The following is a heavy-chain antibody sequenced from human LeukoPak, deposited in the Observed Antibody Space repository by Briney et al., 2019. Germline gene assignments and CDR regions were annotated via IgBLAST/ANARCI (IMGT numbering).Heavy chain of an antibody. V-gene: IGHV3-30*02. D-gene: IGHD6-13*01. CDR1: GFTFSSYG. J-gene: IGHJ4*02. CDR2: IRYDGSNK. Sequence: GGSLRLSCAASGFTFSSYGMHWVRQAPGKGLEWVAFIRYDGSNKYYADSVKGRFTISRDNSKNTLYLQMNSLRAEDTAVYYCAKDRTFVAAAGIEKYFDYWGQGTLVTVSS. CDR3: AKDRTFVAAAGIEKYFDY.